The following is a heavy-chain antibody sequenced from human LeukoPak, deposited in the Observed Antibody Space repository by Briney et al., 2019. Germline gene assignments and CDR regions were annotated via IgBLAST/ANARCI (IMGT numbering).Heavy chain of an antibody. CDR3: ARERRRGYYDSSGYSALDY. V-gene: IGHV4-4*07. CDR2: IYTNGST. J-gene: IGHJ4*02. D-gene: IGHD3-22*01. Sequence: SETLSLTCTVSGGSISSYYWRWIRQPAGKGLEWIGRIYTNGSTNYNPSLKSRVTMSVDTSKNQFSLKLSSVTAAETAVYYCARERRRGYYDSSGYSALDYWGQGTLVTVSS. CDR1: GGSISSYY.